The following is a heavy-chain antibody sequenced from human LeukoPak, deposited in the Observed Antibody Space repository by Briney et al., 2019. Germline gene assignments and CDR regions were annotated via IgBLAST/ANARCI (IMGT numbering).Heavy chain of an antibody. Sequence: SETLSLTCTVSGGSISSYYWSWIRQPAGKGLEWIGRIYTSGSTNYNPSLKSRVTISVDTSKNQFSLKLSSVTAAETAVYYCARGQRKLRYFDWLPTKDYYYYYMDVWGKGTTVTISS. CDR3: ARGQRKLRYFDWLPTKDYYYYYMDV. J-gene: IGHJ6*03. CDR1: GGSISSYY. D-gene: IGHD3-9*01. V-gene: IGHV4-4*07. CDR2: IYTSGST.